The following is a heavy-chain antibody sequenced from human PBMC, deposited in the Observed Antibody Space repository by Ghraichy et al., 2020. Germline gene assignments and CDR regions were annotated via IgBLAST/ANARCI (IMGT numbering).Heavy chain of an antibody. CDR3: AILNRYNWNYGNAFDI. Sequence: ASVKVSCKASGYTFTSYAMNWVRQAPGQGLEWMGWINTNTGNPTYAQGFTGRFVFSLDTSVSTAYLQISSLKAEDTAVYYCAILNRYNWNYGNAFDIWGQGTMVTVS. CDR1: GYTFTSYA. V-gene: IGHV7-4-1*02. J-gene: IGHJ3*02. D-gene: IGHD1-7*01. CDR2: INTNTGNP.